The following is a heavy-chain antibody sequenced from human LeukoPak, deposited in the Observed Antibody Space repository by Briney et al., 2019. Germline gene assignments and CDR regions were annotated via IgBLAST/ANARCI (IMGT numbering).Heavy chain of an antibody. CDR2: IYYSGST. D-gene: IGHD5-12*01. CDR1: GGSINSYY. J-gene: IGHJ4*02. Sequence: SETLSLTCTVSGGSINSYYWSWIRQPPGKGLEWIGYIYYSGSTNYNPSLKSRVTISVDTSKNQFSLKLTSVTAADTAVYYCARQLVATLAAFDYWGQGTLVTVSS. V-gene: IGHV4-59*01. CDR3: ARQLVATLAAFDY.